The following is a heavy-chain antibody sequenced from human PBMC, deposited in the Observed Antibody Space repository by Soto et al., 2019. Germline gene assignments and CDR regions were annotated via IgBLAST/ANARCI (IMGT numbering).Heavy chain of an antibody. CDR2: INPNSGGT. CDR3: ARGIAVAGDYDLDR. CDR1: GYTFTGYY. J-gene: IGHJ5*02. D-gene: IGHD6-19*01. V-gene: IGHV1-2*04. Sequence: ASVKVSCKASGYTFTGYYMHWVRQAPGQGLEWMGWINPNSGGTNYAQKFQGWVTMTRDTSISTAYMELSRLRSDDPAVYYWARGIAVAGDYDLDRWGQGTLVTVSS.